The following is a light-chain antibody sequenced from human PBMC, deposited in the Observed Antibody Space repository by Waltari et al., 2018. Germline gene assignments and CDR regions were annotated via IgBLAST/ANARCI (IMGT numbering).Light chain of an antibody. CDR3: QQRGDWPRLT. J-gene: IGKJ1*01. CDR2: EAS. CDR1: QSVSSY. Sequence: EIVLTQSPGTLSLSPGERATLSCRARQSVSSYLAWYQQKPGQAPRILIYEASKRATGIPARFSGSGSGTDFTLTISSREPEDFAVYYCQQRGDWPRLTFGQGTKVEIK. V-gene: IGKV3-11*01.